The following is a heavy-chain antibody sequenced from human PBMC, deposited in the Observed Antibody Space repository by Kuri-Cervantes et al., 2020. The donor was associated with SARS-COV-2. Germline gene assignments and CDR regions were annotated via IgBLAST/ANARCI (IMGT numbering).Heavy chain of an antibody. Sequence: GGSLRLSCAASGFTFSGSAMHWVRQASGKGLEWVGRIRSKANSYATAYAASVKGRFTISRDNSKNTLYLQMNSLRAEDTAVYYCARGDAFDIWGQGTMVTVSS. J-gene: IGHJ3*02. CDR2: IRSKANSYAT. CDR1: GFTFSGSA. CDR3: ARGDAFDI. V-gene: IGHV3-73*01.